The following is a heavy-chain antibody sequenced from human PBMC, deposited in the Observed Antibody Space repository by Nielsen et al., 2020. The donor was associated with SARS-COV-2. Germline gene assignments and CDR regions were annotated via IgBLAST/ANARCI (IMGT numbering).Heavy chain of an antibody. D-gene: IGHD1-26*01. J-gene: IGHJ4*02. CDR3: ARPHAGSYSPYYFDY. Sequence: ASVKVSCTASGYTFTSYYMHWVRQAPGQGLEWMGIINPSGGSTSYAQKFQGRVTMTRDTPTSTVYMELSSLRSEDTAVYYCARPHAGSYSPYYFDYWGQGTLVTVSS. CDR1: GYTFTSYY. CDR2: INPSGGST. V-gene: IGHV1-46*01.